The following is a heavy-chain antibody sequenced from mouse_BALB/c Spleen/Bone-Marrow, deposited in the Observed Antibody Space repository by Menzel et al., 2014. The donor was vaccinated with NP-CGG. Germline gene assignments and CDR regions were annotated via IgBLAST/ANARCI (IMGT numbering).Heavy chain of an antibody. CDR3: ARVYGWYFDV. D-gene: IGHD1-1*01. V-gene: IGHV5-6-3*01. J-gene: IGHJ1*01. Sequence: EVQVVESGGGLVQPGGSLKLSCVASGFTFSSYGMSWVRQTPDKRLELVATVNNNGGSTYYPDSVKGQFTISRDNAKNTLYLQMSSLKSEGTAMYYCARVYGWYFDVWGAGTTVTASS. CDR1: GFTFSSYG. CDR2: VNNNGGST.